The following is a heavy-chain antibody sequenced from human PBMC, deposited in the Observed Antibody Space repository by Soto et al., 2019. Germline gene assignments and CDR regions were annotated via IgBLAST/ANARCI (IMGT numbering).Heavy chain of an antibody. CDR2: IYHSGST. J-gene: IGHJ5*02. V-gene: IGHV4-4*02. CDR1: GGSISSSNW. D-gene: IGHD3-22*01. CDR3: ARVLYDTYINCFDP. Sequence: QVQLQESGPGLVKPSGTLSLTCAVSGGSISSSNWWSWVRQPPGKGLEWIGEIYHSGSTNYNPSLKSRVTILVDKSRNQFPLKLSSVTAADTVVYYCARVLYDTYINCFDPWGQGTLVTVSS.